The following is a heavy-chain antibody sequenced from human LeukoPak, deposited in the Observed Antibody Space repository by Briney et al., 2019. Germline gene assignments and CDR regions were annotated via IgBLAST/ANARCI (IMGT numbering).Heavy chain of an antibody. CDR3: ASYDSSVYYYVFDY. CDR1: GFTFSSYS. J-gene: IGHJ4*02. Sequence: GGSLRLSCAASGFTFSSYSMNWVRQAPGKGLEWVSSISSSSSYIYYADSVKGRFTISRDNAKNTLYLQMNSLRAEDTAVYYCASYDSSVYYYVFDYWGQGTLVTVSS. D-gene: IGHD3-22*01. V-gene: IGHV3-21*01. CDR2: ISSSSSYI.